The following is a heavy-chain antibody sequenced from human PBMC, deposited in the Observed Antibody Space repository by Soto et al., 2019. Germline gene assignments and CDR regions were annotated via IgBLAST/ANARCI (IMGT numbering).Heavy chain of an antibody. Sequence: EVQLVESGGGLVQPGGSLRLSCAASGFTFSSYSMNWVRQAPGKGLQWISYISSSSNTIYYADSVKGRYTISRDYAKSSLYLQMNSLTDEDTAVYYCVRGVPGYQASFWYGMDVWGQGTTVTVSS. CDR1: GFTFSSYS. V-gene: IGHV3-48*02. D-gene: IGHD6-13*01. CDR3: VRGVPGYQASFWYGMDV. CDR2: ISSSSNTI. J-gene: IGHJ6*02.